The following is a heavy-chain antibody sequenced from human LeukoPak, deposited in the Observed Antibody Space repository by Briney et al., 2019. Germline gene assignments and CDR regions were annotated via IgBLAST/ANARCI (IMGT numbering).Heavy chain of an antibody. D-gene: IGHD4-17*01. V-gene: IGHV3-74*01. Sequence: GGSLRLSCAASGFTFSSYWMHWVRQAPGKGLVWVSRINSDGSSTSYADSVKGRFTIFRDNAKNTLYLQMNSLRAEDTAVYYCARDLLPLRYYYYYGMDVWGQGTTVTVSS. CDR1: GFTFSSYW. CDR3: ARDLLPLRYYYYYGMDV. J-gene: IGHJ6*02. CDR2: INSDGSST.